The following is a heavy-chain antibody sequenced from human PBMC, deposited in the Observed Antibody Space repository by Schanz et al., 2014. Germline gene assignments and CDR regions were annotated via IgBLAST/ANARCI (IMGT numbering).Heavy chain of an antibody. J-gene: IGHJ4*02. D-gene: IGHD1-7*01. CDR1: GFTFRSYG. V-gene: IGHV3-NL1*01. Sequence: QVQLVESGGGVVQPGRSLRLSCAASGFTFRSYGMHWVRQAPGKGLEWVSDISDSGDSTHYADSVKGRFTISRDNAENTLYLQMNSLRVEDTAVYYCAMGGYQLHHWGQGTLVTVSS. CDR3: AMGGYQLHH. CDR2: ISDSGDST.